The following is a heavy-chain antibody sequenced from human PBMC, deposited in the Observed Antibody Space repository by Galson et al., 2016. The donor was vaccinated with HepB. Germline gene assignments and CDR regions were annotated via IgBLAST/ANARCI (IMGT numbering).Heavy chain of an antibody. J-gene: IGHJ4*02. CDR2: IYSNGDT. Sequence: SLRLSCAASGFTVSNNYMKWVRQAPGKGLEWVSLIYSNGDTRYADSVKGRFTISRDNFKNTVYLHMNNLRAEDTAMYYCSRDRHRLSQNTVIGLWGQGTLVTVSP. D-gene: IGHD2/OR15-2a*01. CDR1: GFTVSNNY. CDR3: SRDRHRLSQNTVIGL. V-gene: IGHV3-53*01.